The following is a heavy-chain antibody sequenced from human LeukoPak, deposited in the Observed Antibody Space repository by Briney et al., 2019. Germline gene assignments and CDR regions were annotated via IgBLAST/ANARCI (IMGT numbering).Heavy chain of an antibody. Sequence: SGTASLTCTVSGASVTSGTYYWSWIRQPPGKGLEWIGYFYYSGSTNYNPSLKSRVTISVDTSKKQFSLKLSSVTAADTAVYYCARDGGSYVYDIWGQGTMVNGSS. CDR3: ARDGGSYVYDI. CDR2: FYYSGST. J-gene: IGHJ3*02. D-gene: IGHD2-15*01. V-gene: IGHV4-61*01. CDR1: GASVTSGTYY.